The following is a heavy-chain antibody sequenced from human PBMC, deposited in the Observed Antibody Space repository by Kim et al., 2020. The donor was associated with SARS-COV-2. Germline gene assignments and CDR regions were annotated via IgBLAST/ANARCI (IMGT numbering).Heavy chain of an antibody. Sequence: GGSLRLSCAASGFIFSSYGMSWVRQAPGKGLEWVSAIPPSGDRTYYADSVKGRFTISRDNSENTLYLQMNSLRAEDTAIYYCANANRGLDCWGQGTLVTVSS. CDR3: ANANRGLDC. V-gene: IGHV3-23*01. J-gene: IGHJ4*02. CDR1: GFIFSSYG. CDR2: IPPSGDRT.